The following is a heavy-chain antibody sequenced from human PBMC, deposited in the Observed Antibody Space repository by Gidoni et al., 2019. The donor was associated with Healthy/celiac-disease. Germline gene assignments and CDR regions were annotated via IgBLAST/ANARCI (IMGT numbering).Heavy chain of an antibody. J-gene: IGHJ6*02. CDR3: AREGLERPNYYYYGMDV. D-gene: IGHD1-1*01. CDR1: GYTFTGYY. Sequence: QVQLVQSGAEVKKPGASVKVSCKASGYTFTGYYMPWVRQAPGQGCEWMGWINPNSGGTNYAQKFQGWVTMTRDTSISTAYMELSRLRSDDTAVYYCAREGLERPNYYYYGMDVWGQGTTVTVSS. CDR2: INPNSGGT. V-gene: IGHV1-2*04.